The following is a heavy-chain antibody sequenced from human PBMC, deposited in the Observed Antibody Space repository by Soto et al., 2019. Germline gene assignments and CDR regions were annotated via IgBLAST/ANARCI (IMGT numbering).Heavy chain of an antibody. D-gene: IGHD3-16*01. V-gene: IGHV3-48*01. CDR2: TSSSSSTI. CDR1: GFTFSSYS. J-gene: IGHJ4*02. CDR3: ARQAKIGDRSQFYFDS. Sequence: GGSLRLSCAASGFTFSSYSMNWVRQAPGKGLEWVSYTSSSSSTIYYADSVKGRFTISRDNAKNSLYLQMNSLRLDDTAVYYCARQAKIGDRSQFYFDSWGQGTLVTVS.